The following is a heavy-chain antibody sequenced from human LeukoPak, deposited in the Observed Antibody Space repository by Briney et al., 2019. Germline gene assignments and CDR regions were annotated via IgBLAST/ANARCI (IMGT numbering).Heavy chain of an antibody. CDR1: GGSISSGDYY. CDR3: ARGYGDYGLESY. D-gene: IGHD4-17*01. V-gene: IGHV4-30-4*01. J-gene: IGHJ4*02. CDR2: IYYSGST. Sequence: SQTLSPTCTVSGGSISSGDYYWSWIRQPPGKGLEWIGYIYYSGSTYYNPSLKSRVTISVDTSKNQFSLKLSSVTAADTAVYYCARGYGDYGLESYWGQGTLVTVSS.